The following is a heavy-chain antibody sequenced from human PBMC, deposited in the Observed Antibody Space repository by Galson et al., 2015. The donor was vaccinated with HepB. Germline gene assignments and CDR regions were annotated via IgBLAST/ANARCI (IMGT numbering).Heavy chain of an antibody. D-gene: IGHD1-14*01. CDR1: GFTFSSYS. V-gene: IGHV3-48*04. Sequence: SLRLSCAASGFTFSSYSMNWVRQAPGKGLEWVSYISSSSSTIYYADSVKGRFTISRDNAKNSLYLQMNSLRAEDTAVYYCARDLALLPDSYWGQGTLVTVSS. J-gene: IGHJ1*01. CDR2: ISSSSSTI. CDR3: ARDLALLPDSY.